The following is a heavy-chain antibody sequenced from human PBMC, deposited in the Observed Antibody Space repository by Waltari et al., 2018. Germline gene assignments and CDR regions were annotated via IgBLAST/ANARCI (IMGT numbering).Heavy chain of an antibody. Sequence: VKLVQSGAEVKTPGASVDISCKTSGYTFTSYYMHWVRQAPGQGLEWMGIINPSGGSTSYAQKFQGRVTMTRDTSTSTVYMELSSLRSEDTAVYYCARGGRQQLVPSVYWGQGTLVTVSS. V-gene: IGHV1-46*01. CDR2: INPSGGST. J-gene: IGHJ4*02. CDR1: GYTFTSYY. D-gene: IGHD6-13*01. CDR3: ARGGRQQLVPSVY.